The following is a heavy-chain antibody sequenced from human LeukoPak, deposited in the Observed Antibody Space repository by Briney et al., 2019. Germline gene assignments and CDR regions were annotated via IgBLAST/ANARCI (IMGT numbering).Heavy chain of an antibody. CDR3: ARDYGDYGNWFGP. CDR2: IKSDGSST. V-gene: IGHV3-74*01. CDR1: GFTFSRFW. D-gene: IGHD4-17*01. J-gene: IGHJ5*02. Sequence: RAGGSLRLPCAASGFTFSRFWMHWVRQAPGKGLVWVSRIKSDGSSTSYADSVKGRFTISRDNAKNTLFLQMNSLGAEDTGVYYCARDYGDYGNWFGPWGQGTLVTVSS.